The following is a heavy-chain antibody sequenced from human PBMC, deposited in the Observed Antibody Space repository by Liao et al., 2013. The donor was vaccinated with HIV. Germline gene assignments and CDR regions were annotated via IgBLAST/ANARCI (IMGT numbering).Heavy chain of an antibody. V-gene: IGHV4-61*02. CDR1: GGSISSGAYY. J-gene: IGHJ4*02. CDR3: AREVGGAAAAGKLDS. D-gene: IGHD6-13*01. CDR2: IYTSGST. Sequence: QVELQESGPGLVKPSQTLSLTCAVSGGSISSGAYYWSWIRQPAGKGLEWIGRIYTSGSTNYSPSLESRVTISVDTSKNQFSLRLSSVTDADSAVYYCAREVGGAAAAGKLDSWGQGNLVTVFS.